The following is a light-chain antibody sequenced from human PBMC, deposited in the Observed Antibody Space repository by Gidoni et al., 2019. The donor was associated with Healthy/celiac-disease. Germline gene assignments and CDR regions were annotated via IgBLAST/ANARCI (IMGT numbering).Light chain of an antibody. CDR1: QSISSY. CDR3: QQSYSSLYT. V-gene: IGKV1-39*01. CDR2: AAS. J-gene: IGKJ2*01. Sequence: DFKMTQSPSSLSASVGDRVTITCRASQSISSYLNWYQQKPGKAPKLLIDAASTLESGVPSRFSGSGSGTDFTLTISSLQPEDFATYYCQQSYSSLYTFGEGTKLEIK.